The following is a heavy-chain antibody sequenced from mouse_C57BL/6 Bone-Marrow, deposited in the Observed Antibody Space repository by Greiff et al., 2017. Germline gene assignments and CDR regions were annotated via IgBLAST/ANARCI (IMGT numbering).Heavy chain of an antibody. CDR2: IDPANGNT. V-gene: IGHV14-3*01. CDR3: AKPYICYEYDVRYYYAMDY. Sequence: VQLQQSVAELVRPGASVKLSCTASGFNIKNTYMHWVKQRPEQGLEWIGRIDPANGNTKYAPKFQGKATITADTSSNTAYLQLSSLTSEDTAIYYCAKPYICYEYDVRYYYAMDYWGQGTSGTVSA. CDR1: GFNIKNTY. J-gene: IGHJ4*01. D-gene: IGHD2-4*01.